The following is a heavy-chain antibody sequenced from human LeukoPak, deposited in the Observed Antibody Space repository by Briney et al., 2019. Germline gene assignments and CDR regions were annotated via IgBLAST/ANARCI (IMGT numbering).Heavy chain of an antibody. CDR3: ASGEAMAGTRVLDY. D-gene: IGHD6-19*01. CDR1: GGTFSSYA. CDR2: IIPIFGTA. J-gene: IGHJ4*02. V-gene: IGHV1-69*05. Sequence: SVKVSCKASGGTFSSYAISWVRQAPGQGLEWMGGIIPIFGTANYAQKFQGRVTITTDESTSTAYMELSSLRSEDTAVYYCASGEAMAGTRVLDYWGQGTLVTVSS.